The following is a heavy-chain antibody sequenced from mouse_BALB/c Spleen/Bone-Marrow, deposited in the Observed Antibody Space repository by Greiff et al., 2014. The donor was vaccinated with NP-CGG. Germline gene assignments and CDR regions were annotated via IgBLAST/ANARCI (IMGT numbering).Heavy chain of an antibody. CDR2: ISPGTGSI. D-gene: IGHD1-1*01. CDR3: NYYGNTFDY. J-gene: IGHJ2*01. Sequence: VQLQQSDAELVKPGASVKISCKASGYTFTDHAIHWVKQKPEQGLEWIGHISPGTGSIKYNEKFKDKVTLTADKSSSTAYMQLNSLTSEDSTVYFCNYYGNTFDYWGQGTTLTVSS. CDR1: GYTFTDHA. V-gene: IGHV1S53*02.